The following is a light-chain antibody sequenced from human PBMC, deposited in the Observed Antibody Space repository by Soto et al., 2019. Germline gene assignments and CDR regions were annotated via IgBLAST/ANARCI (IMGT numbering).Light chain of an antibody. CDR3: QQRAKCPLT. J-gene: IGKJ4*01. CDR2: DTS. V-gene: IGKV3-11*01. CDR1: QSVNNF. Sequence: EIELTQSPFTLSLSPGDRATLSCRASQSVNNFLAWYQQKPGKAPKLLIYDTSKRATGIPARFSGSGSGTVFTLTISMLEPEDFAIYYCQQRAKCPLTFGGGTKVEIK.